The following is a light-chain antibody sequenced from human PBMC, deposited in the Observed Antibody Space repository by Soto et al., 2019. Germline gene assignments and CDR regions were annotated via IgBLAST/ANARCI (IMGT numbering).Light chain of an antibody. V-gene: IGKV1-39*01. J-gene: IGKJ1*01. Sequence: DIQMTQSPSSLSASVGDRVTITSRASQSISSYLNWYQXXPXXXXXXXXXXXXNSESGVPSRFSGSGSGTDSTLTISSLQPEDVATSFCQKSYSTPRTLGQSTQV. CDR3: QKSYSTPRT. CDR2: XXX. CDR1: QSISSY.